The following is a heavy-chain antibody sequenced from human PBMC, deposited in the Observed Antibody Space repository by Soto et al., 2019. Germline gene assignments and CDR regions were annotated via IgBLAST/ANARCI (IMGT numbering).Heavy chain of an antibody. J-gene: IGHJ6*02. V-gene: IGHV3-66*01. CDR2: IYSDGTT. Sequence: GGSLRLSCTASGFTVSSNYMSWVRQAPGKGLEWVSVIYSDGTTYYADSVKGRFTISRDNSKNTLFLQMNSLRAEDTAVYYCARGGSASGGYYYYVMDVWGQGT. CDR1: GFTVSSNY. CDR3: ARGGSASGGYYYYVMDV. D-gene: IGHD3-16*01.